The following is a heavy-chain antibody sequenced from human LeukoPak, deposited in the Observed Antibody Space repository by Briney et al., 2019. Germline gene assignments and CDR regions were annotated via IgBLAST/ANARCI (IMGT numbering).Heavy chain of an antibody. D-gene: IGHD3-10*01. CDR1: GFTVSTDN. Sequence: GGSLRLSCAASGFTVSTDNMSWVRQVPGKGLEWVSVVYSGNDGTNYADSVRGRFTISRDDSKNMVYLQMNNLRLEDAAVYYCTKRSRGYYDYWGQGTLVTVSS. J-gene: IGHJ4*02. CDR3: TKRSRGYYDY. V-gene: IGHV3-66*02. CDR2: VYSGNDGT.